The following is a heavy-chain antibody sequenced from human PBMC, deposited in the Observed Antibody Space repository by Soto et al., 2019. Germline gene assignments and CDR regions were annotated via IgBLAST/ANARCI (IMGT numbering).Heavy chain of an antibody. CDR2: IYYSGST. CDR1: GGCMCSYY. D-gene: IGHD3-22*01. V-gene: IGHV4-59*01. Sequence: SGTLSLTCTVSGGCMCSYYWSWIRQPPGKGLEWIGYIYYSGSTNYNPSLKSRVTISVDTSKNQFSLKLSSVTAADTAVYYCAREDYYYDSSNGMDVWGQGTTVTVSS. J-gene: IGHJ6*02. CDR3: AREDYYYDSSNGMDV.